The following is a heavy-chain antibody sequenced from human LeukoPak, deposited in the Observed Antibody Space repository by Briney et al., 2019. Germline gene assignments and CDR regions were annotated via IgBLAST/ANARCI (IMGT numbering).Heavy chain of an antibody. CDR2: INPNSGGT. J-gene: IGHJ4*02. CDR3: ARVKISDSSGYN. CDR1: GYTFTGYY. V-gene: IGHV1-2*06. D-gene: IGHD3-22*01. Sequence: ASVKVSCKASGYTFTGYYMHWVRQAPGQGLEWMGRINPNSGGTNYAQKFQGRVTMTRDTSISTACMELSRLRSDDTAVYYCARVKISDSSGYNWGQGTLVTVSS.